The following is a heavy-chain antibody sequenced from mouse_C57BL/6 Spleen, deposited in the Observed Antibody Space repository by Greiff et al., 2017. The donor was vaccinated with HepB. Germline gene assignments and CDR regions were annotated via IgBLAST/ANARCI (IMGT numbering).Heavy chain of an antibody. J-gene: IGHJ3*01. CDR2: INYDGSST. CDR3: ARDGSGGFAY. D-gene: IGHD1-1*01. V-gene: IGHV5-16*01. CDR1: GFTFSDYY. Sequence: EVMLVESEGGLVQPGRSMKLSCTASGFTFSDYYMAWVRQVPEKGLEWVANINYDGSSTYYLDSLKSRFIISRDNAKNILYLQMSSLKSEDTATYYCARDGSGGFAYWGQGTLVTVSA.